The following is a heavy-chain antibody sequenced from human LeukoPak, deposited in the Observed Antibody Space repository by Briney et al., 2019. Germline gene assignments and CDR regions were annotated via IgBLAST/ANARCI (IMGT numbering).Heavy chain of an antibody. J-gene: IGHJ5*02. Sequence: ASVKVSCKASGYTFTGYYMHWVRQAPGQGLEWMGWINPNSGGTNYAQKFQGRVTMTRDTSISTAYMELSRLRSDDTAVYYCARYDGSWYGNWFDPWGQGTLVTVSS. CDR3: ARYDGSWYGNWFDP. D-gene: IGHD6-13*01. CDR1: GYTFTGYY. V-gene: IGHV1-2*02. CDR2: INPNSGGT.